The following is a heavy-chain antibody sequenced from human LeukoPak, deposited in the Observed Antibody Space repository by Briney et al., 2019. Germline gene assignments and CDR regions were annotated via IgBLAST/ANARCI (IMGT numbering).Heavy chain of an antibody. Sequence: GGSLRLSCAASGFTFSNYGMHWVRQAPGKGLEWVALISFDGSQKYYADSVKGRFTISRDNSKSTVYLQMNSLRAEDTAVYYCARRSHAGGIAAAGILYYFDYWGQGTLVTVSS. V-gene: IGHV3-33*01. D-gene: IGHD6-13*01. CDR3: ARRSHAGGIAAAGILYYFDY. J-gene: IGHJ4*02. CDR1: GFTFSNYG. CDR2: ISFDGSQK.